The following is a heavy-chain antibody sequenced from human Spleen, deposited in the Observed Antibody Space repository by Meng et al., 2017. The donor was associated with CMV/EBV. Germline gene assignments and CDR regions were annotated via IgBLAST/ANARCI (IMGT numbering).Heavy chain of an antibody. CDR3: VRDTGYSFDY. J-gene: IGHJ4*02. CDR2: SNTDGTTT. D-gene: IGHD5-12*01. V-gene: IGHV3-74*01. CDR1: ALPINKYS. Sequence: SFVASALPINKYSMHWVREVPGKGLLWVSRSNTDGTTTTYADSVKGRFTISRDNAVNTLTLQMNSLRAEDTAVYYCVRDTGYSFDYWGQGSLVTVSS.